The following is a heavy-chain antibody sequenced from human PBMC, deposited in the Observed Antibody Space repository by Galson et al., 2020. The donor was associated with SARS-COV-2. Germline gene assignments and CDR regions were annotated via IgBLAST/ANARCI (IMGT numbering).Heavy chain of an antibody. D-gene: IGHD2-21*02. J-gene: IGHJ6*03. CDR2: IFHSGYT. V-gene: IGHV4-4*02. CDR3: SRMIVTAYSFSNMDV. Sequence: TETMSLTCAVSGGSISISDWWCWARQPPGKGLEWIWEIFHSGYTNYNPSLKSRVTMSLDTSTNQFSLKLSSVTAADTALYYCSRMIVTAYSFSNMDVWDKGTTVNVAS. CDR1: GGSISISDW.